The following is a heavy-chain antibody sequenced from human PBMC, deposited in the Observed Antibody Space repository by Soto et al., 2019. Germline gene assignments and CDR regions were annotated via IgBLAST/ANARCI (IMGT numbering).Heavy chain of an antibody. Sequence: QVQLVQSGADVKKPGSSVKVSCKASGGTFSSYAISWVRQAPGQGLEWMGGIIPIFGTANYAQKFQGGVTITEDYSTHTAYMELSSLRSEDTAVYFCKKGHYFTTGWFDPWDQGTLVTVSS. D-gene: IGHD4-17*01. CDR2: IIPIFGTA. CDR3: KKGHYFTTGWFDP. J-gene: IGHJ5*02. CDR1: GGTFSSYA. V-gene: IGHV1-69*12.